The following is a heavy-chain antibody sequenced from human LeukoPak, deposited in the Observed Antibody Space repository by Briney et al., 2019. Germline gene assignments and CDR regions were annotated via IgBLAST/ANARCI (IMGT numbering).Heavy chain of an antibody. CDR3: AKHLTAPNTYIFFGLDV. D-gene: IGHD2-2*01. CDR1: DCSKDYV. CDR2: INWDGGGT. Sequence: CLRVSCAAPLDCSKDYVIYSVWDTPRARREWVCDINWDGGGTDYADSVKCRFTIFRDNAKNSLYLQLSSLRPEDTALYYCAKHLTAPNTYIFFGLDVWGQGTSVTVSS. V-gene: IGHV3-9*02. J-gene: IGHJ6*02.